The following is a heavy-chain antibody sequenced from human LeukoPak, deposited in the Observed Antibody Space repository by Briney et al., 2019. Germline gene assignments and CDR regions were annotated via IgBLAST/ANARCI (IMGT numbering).Heavy chain of an antibody. CDR1: GGSISSYY. V-gene: IGHV4-59*01. CDR2: MYYSGST. CDR3: ARGGYSHPYYYYYYMDL. Sequence: SETLSLTCTVSGGSISSYYWSWIRQPPGKGLEWIGYMYYSGSTNYSPSLKSRVTISVDTSMNQFSLKLSSVTAADTAVYYCARGGYSHPYYYYYYMDLWGKGTTVTVSS. D-gene: IGHD5-18*01. J-gene: IGHJ6*03.